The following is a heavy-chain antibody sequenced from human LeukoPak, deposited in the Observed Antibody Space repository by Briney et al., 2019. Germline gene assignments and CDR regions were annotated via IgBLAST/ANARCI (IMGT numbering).Heavy chain of an antibody. J-gene: IGHJ4*02. CDR3: AKDLQAYGSGSYYFDY. V-gene: IGHV3-23*01. CDR2: ISGSGGST. CDR1: GFTFSSYA. D-gene: IGHD3-10*01. Sequence: PGGSLRLFCAASGFTFSSYAMSWVRQAPGEGLEWVSAISGSGGSTYYANSVKGRFTISRDNSKNTLYLQMNSLRAEDTAVYYCAKDLQAYGSGSYYFDYWGQGTLVTVSS.